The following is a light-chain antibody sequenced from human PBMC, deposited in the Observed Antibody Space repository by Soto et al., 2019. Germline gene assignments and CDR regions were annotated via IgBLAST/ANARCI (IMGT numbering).Light chain of an antibody. Sequence: QSALTQPASVSGSPGQSITISCIGTSSDVGGYNYVSWYQQHPGKVPKLMIYDVSNRPSGVSNRFSGSKSGNTASLTISGLQAEDEADYYCSSYTTISTWVFGGGTKLTVL. CDR2: DVS. V-gene: IGLV2-14*01. CDR3: SSYTTISTWV. CDR1: SSDVGGYNY. J-gene: IGLJ3*02.